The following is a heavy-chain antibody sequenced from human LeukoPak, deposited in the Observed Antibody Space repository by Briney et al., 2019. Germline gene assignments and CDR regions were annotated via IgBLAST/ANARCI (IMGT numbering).Heavy chain of an antibody. J-gene: IGHJ5*02. V-gene: IGHV4-61*01. CDR2: IYYSGST. Sequence: SETLSLTCTVSGGSVSSGSYYWSWIRQPPGKGLEWIGYIYYSGSTNYNPSLKSRVTISVDTSKNQFSLKLSSVTAADTAVYYCARAGDPYYDILTGLNWFDPWGQGTLVTISS. D-gene: IGHD3-9*01. CDR3: ARAGDPYYDILTGLNWFDP. CDR1: GGSVSSGSYY.